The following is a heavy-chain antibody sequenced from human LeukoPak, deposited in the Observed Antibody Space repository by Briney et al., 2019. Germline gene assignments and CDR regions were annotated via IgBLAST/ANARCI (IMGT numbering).Heavy chain of an antibody. CDR2: ISSSSSYI. CDR1: GFTFSSYS. J-gene: IGHJ4*02. D-gene: IGHD3-22*01. CDR3: ARESGYYDSSGYYLSPLNY. V-gene: IGHV3-21*01. Sequence: PGGSLRLSCAASGFTFSSYSMNWVRQAPGKGLEWVSSISSSSSYIYYADSVKGRFTISRDNAKNSLYLQMNSLRADDTAVYYCARESGYYDSSGYYLSPLNYWGQGTLVTVSS.